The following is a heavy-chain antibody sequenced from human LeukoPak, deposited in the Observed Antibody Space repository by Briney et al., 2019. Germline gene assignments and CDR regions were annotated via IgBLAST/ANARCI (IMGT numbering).Heavy chain of an antibody. CDR1: GGSFSGYY. CDR3: ARGRGYCSGGSCYSYYYYGMDV. CDR2: INHSGST. J-gene: IGHJ6*02. V-gene: IGHV4-34*01. Sequence: SETLSLTCAIYGGSFSGYYWSWIRQPPGKGLEWIGEINHSGSTNYNPSLKSRVTISVDTSKNQFSLKLSSVTAADTAVYYCARGRGYCSGGSCYSYYYYGMDVWGQGTTVTVSS. D-gene: IGHD2-15*01.